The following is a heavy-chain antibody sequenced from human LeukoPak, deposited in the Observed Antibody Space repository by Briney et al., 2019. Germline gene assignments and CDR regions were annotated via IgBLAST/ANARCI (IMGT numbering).Heavy chain of an antibody. J-gene: IGHJ5*02. Sequence: PGGSLRLSCAASGFTFSSYGMHWVRQAPGKGLEWVAFIRYDRSNKYYADSVKGRFTISRDNSKNTLYLQMNSLRAEDTAVYYCAKDRDIVVVVAAGPPWFDPWGQGTLVTVSS. V-gene: IGHV3-30*02. CDR3: AKDRDIVVVVAAGPPWFDP. CDR2: IRYDRSNK. CDR1: GFTFSSYG. D-gene: IGHD2-15*01.